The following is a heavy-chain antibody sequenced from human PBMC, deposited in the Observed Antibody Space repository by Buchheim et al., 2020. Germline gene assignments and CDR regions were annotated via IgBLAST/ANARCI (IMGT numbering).Heavy chain of an antibody. CDR2: IKQDGSEK. CDR1: GFTFSSYW. J-gene: IGHJ6*02. CDR3: AREGPDGSWYRYYYYYGMDV. V-gene: IGHV3-7*01. Sequence: EVQLVESGGGLVQPGGSLRLSCAASGFTFSSYWMSWVRQAPGKGLEWMANIKQDGSEKYYVDSEKGRFTISRDNAKNSLYLQMNSLRAEDTAVYYCAREGPDGSWYRYYYYYGMDVWGQGTT. D-gene: IGHD6-13*01.